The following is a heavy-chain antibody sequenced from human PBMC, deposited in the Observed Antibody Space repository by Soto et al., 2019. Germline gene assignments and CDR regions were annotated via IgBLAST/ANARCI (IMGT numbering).Heavy chain of an antibody. Sequence: SGPTLVNPTQTLTLTCSLSGISLSTSGVGVGWIRQPPGKALEWLALIYRNDDEHYSPSLKGRLTISKDTSKNQAVLTMTNMDSVDTATYYCARGLADLPVFAFDVWGQGTMVTVSS. V-gene: IGHV2-5*01. J-gene: IGHJ3*01. D-gene: IGHD6-6*01. CDR2: IYRNDDE. CDR1: GISLSTSGVG. CDR3: ARGLADLPVFAFDV.